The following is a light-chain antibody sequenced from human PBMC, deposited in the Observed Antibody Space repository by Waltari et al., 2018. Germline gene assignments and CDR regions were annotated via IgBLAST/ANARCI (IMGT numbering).Light chain of an antibody. CDR2: GAS. Sequence: EIVLTQSPGTLSLSPGERATLSCRASQSVSSSYLAWYQQKPGQAPRLLIYGASSRATGIPDRFSGSGSGTDFTLTISRLEPEDFATYYCQQANSLPPTFGGGTKVEIK. CDR3: QQANSLPPT. CDR1: QSVSSSY. J-gene: IGKJ4*01. V-gene: IGKV3-20*01.